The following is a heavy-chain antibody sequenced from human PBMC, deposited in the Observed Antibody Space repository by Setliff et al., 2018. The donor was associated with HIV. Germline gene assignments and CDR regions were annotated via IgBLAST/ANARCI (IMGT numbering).Heavy chain of an antibody. CDR2: ISAYNGNT. CDR3: ARDYYDSSGYIFFPGLPDY. CDR1: GYTFTSYG. V-gene: IGHV1-18*01. Sequence: ASVKVSCKASGYTFTSYGISWVRQAPGQGLEWMGWISAYNGNTNYAQKLQGRVTMATDTSTSTAYMELRSLRSDDTAVYYCARDYYDSSGYIFFPGLPDYWGQGTLVTVSS. J-gene: IGHJ4*02. D-gene: IGHD3-22*01.